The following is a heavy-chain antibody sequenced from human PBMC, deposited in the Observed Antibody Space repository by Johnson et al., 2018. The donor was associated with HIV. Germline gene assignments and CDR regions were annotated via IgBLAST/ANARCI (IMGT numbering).Heavy chain of an antibody. Sequence: MQLVESGGGLIQPGGSLRLSCAVSGFTVSSNYMNWVRQAPGKGLEWVSVIYSGGTTNYADSVKGRFTISRDNSKNTLYLQMNSLRAEDTAVSYCAKGRIAAAGTGVDAFDSWSQVTMVTGSS. CDR1: GFTVSSNY. D-gene: IGHD6-13*01. V-gene: IGHV3-53*01. CDR3: AKGRIAAAGTGVDAFDS. CDR2: IYSGGTT. J-gene: IGHJ3*01.